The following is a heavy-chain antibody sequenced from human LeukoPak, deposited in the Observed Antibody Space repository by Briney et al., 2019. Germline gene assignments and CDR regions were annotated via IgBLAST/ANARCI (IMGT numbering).Heavy chain of an antibody. D-gene: IGHD3-22*01. Sequence: GGSLRLSCAASGFTVSSNYMSWVRQAPGKGLEWVSVIYSGGSTYYADSVRGRFTISRDNSKNTLYLQMNSLGAEDTAVYYCARDSMYYYDSSGYYGWFDPWGQGTLVTVSS. J-gene: IGHJ5*02. V-gene: IGHV3-66*01. CDR1: GFTVSSNY. CDR2: IYSGGST. CDR3: ARDSMYYYDSSGYYGWFDP.